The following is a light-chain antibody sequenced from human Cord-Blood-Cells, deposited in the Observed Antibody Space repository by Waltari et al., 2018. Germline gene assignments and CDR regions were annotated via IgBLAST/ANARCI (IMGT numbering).Light chain of an antibody. CDR3: CSYAGSYRYV. Sequence: QSALTQPRSVSGSPGQSVTISCTGTSSDVGGYNYVSWYQQHPGKAPKLMIYDVSKRPSGVPDRFSGSKCGNTASLTISGLQAEDEADYYCCSYAGSYRYVFGTGTKVTVL. V-gene: IGLV2-11*01. J-gene: IGLJ1*01. CDR2: DVS. CDR1: SSDVGGYNY.